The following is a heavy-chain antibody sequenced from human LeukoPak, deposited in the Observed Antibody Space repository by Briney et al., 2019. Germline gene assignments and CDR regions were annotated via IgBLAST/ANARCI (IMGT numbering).Heavy chain of an antibody. Sequence: GGSLRLSCTVSGFTVSSNSMSWVRQAPGKGLEWVSAISGSGGSTYHADSVKGRFTISRDISKNTLYLQMNSLRAEDTAVYYCAKRWSGYHSSEVWGQGTLVTVSS. D-gene: IGHD3-3*01. CDR2: ISGSGGST. V-gene: IGHV3-23*01. CDR3: AKRWSGYHSSEV. CDR1: GFTVSSNS. J-gene: IGHJ4*02.